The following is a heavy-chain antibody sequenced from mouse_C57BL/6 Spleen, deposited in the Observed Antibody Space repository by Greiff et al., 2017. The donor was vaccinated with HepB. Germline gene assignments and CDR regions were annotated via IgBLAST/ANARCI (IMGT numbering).Heavy chain of an antibody. J-gene: IGHJ1*03. Sequence: QVQLQQPGAELVRPGSSVKLSCKASGYTFTSYWMHWVKPRPIQGLEWIGNIDPSDSETHYNQKFKDKATLTVDKSSSTAYMQLSSLTSEDSAVYYCARYYGSSHWYFDVWGTGTTVTVSS. D-gene: IGHD1-1*01. CDR3: ARYYGSSHWYFDV. V-gene: IGHV1-52*01. CDR1: GYTFTSYW. CDR2: IDPSDSET.